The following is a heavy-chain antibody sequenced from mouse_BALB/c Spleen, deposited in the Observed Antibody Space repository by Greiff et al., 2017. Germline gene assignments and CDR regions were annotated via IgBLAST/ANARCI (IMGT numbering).Heavy chain of an antibody. CDR3: ARSDSKLDYCDY. Sequence: VQLQQSGAELAKPGASVKMSCKASGYTFTSYWMHWVKQRPGQGLEWIGYINPSTGYTEYNQKFKDKATLTADKSSSTAYMQLSSLTSEDSAVYYCARSDSKLDYCDYWGQGTTLTVSS. J-gene: IGHJ2*01. V-gene: IGHV1-7*01. CDR1: GYTFTSYW. CDR2: INPSTGYT. D-gene: IGHD1-3*01.